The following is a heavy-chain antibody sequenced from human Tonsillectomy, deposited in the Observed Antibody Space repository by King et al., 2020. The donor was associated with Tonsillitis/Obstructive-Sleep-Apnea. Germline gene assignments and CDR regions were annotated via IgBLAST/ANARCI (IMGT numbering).Heavy chain of an antibody. CDR1: GYSFTGYG. J-gene: IGHJ6*03. CDR2: ISTYDGNT. V-gene: IGHV1-18*01. D-gene: IGHD3-3*01. CDR3: ARGAAYYDFWTGDKAMDV. Sequence: VQLVQSGAEVKKPGASLNVSCQASGYSFTGYGISWVRQAPGQGLEWMGWISTYDGNTKFAQKFQGRVTMTTDTSTTTASMELRSLRSDDTAVYYCARGAAYYDFWTGDKAMDVWGKGTTVTVSS.